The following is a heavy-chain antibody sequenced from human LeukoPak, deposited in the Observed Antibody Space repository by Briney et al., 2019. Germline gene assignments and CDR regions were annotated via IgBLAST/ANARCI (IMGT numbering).Heavy chain of an antibody. V-gene: IGHV3-23*01. CDR2: ISSGGGNT. CDR3: AKDWSYRGWAYYLDY. D-gene: IGHD6-19*01. J-gene: IGHJ4*02. CDR1: GFTFSSYG. Sequence: PGGSLRLSCAASGFTFSSYGMSWVRQAPGTALEWVSGISSGGGNTYYADSVKGRFTISRDNSKNTVYLQMNSLRVEDTAVYYCAKDWSYRGWAYYLDYWGQGTLLTVSS.